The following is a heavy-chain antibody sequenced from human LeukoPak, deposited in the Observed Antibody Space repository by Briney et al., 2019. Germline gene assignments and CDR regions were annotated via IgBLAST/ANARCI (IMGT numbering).Heavy chain of an antibody. Sequence: SETLSLTCTVSGGSISSYYWGWIRQPPGKGLEWIGSIYYSGSTYHNPSLKSRVTISVDTSKNQFSLKLSSVTAADTAVYYCARTRYYYNSRSYGAPYYFDYWGQGSLVTVSS. J-gene: IGHJ4*02. CDR1: GGSISSYY. D-gene: IGHD3-10*01. CDR3: ARTRYYYNSRSYGAPYYFDY. CDR2: IYYSGST. V-gene: IGHV4-39*01.